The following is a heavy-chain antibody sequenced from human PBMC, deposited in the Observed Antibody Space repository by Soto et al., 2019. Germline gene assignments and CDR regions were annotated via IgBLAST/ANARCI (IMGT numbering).Heavy chain of an antibody. J-gene: IGHJ4*02. D-gene: IGHD2-21*02. CDR1: GFTFSNAW. CDR2: IKSKTDGETR. CDR3: RVDIVVVSSVHNDFNH. V-gene: IGHV3-15*01. Sequence: EVQLVDSGGGMVKPGGSLTLSCAASGFTFSNAWMSWVRQAPGKGLEWVGRIKSKTDGETRDYAAPVKGRFTISRDDAKNTMYLQMNRLQVEDTAVYYCRVDIVVVSSVHNDFNHWGQRTLVAVAS.